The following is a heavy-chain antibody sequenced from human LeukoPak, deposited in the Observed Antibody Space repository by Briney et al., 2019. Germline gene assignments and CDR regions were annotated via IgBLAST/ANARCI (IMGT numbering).Heavy chain of an antibody. CDR2: INHSGST. CDR1: GGSFSGYY. V-gene: IGHV4-34*01. D-gene: IGHD3-22*01. CDR3: ARGSGEYYYDSSGYYLLDY. J-gene: IGHJ4*02. Sequence: KASETLSLTCAVYGGSFSGYYWSWIRQPPGKGLEWIGEINHSGSTNYNPSLKSRVTISVDTSKNQSSLKLSSVTAADTAVYYCARGSGEYYYDSSGYYLLDYWGQGTLVTVSS.